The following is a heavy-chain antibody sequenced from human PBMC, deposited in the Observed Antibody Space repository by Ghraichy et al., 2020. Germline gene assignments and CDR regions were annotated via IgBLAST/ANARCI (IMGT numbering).Heavy chain of an antibody. D-gene: IGHD2/OR15-2a*01. V-gene: IGHV4-34*01. CDR2: INHSGST. Sequence: SETLSLTCAVYGGSFRGYYWSWIRQPPGKGLEWIGEINHSGSTNYNPSLKSRVTISVDTSKNQFSLKLSSVTAADTAVYYCAKENIGTSLDYWGQGTLVTVSS. CDR3: AKENIGTSLDY. J-gene: IGHJ4*02. CDR1: GGSFRGYY.